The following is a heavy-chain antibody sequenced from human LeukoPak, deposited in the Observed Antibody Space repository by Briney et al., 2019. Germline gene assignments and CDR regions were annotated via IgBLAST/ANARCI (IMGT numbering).Heavy chain of an antibody. Sequence: ASVKVSCKASGYTFTGYYMHWVRQAPGQGLEWMGWINPNSGGTSYAQKFQGRVTMTRDTSISTAYMELGRLRSDDTAVYYCARGNVDVSGRGSTQSYYYYYMDVWGKGTTVTISS. J-gene: IGHJ6*03. D-gene: IGHD3-10*01. V-gene: IGHV1-2*02. CDR2: INPNSGGT. CDR1: GYTFTGYY. CDR3: ARGNVDVSGRGSTQSYYYYYMDV.